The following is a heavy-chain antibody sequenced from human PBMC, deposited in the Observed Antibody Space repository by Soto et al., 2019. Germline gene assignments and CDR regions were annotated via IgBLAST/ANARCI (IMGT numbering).Heavy chain of an antibody. CDR1: GGSISSSSYY. CDR3: ARHIDY. V-gene: IGHV4-39*01. J-gene: IGHJ4*02. Sequence: QLQLQESGPGLVKPSETLSLTCTVSGGSISSSSYYWGWIRQAPGKGLEWIGRIYYSGSTYYNPSHKSRITISVDTSKNQFSLKLSSVTAADTAVYYFARHIDYWGQGTLVTVSS. CDR2: IYYSGST.